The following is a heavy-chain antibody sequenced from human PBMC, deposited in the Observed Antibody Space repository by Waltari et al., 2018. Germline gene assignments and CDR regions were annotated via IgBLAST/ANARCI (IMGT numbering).Heavy chain of an antibody. CDR2: IIPILGIA. CDR3: ASLGYSSSWSPFDY. D-gene: IGHD6-13*01. V-gene: IGHV1-69*10. J-gene: IGHJ4*02. CDR1: GYTFTSYG. Sequence: QVQLVQSGAEVKKPGASVKVSCKASGYTFTSYGISWVRRAPGQGLEWMGWIIPILGIANYAQKFQGRVTITADKSTSTAYMELSSLRSEDTAVYYCASLGYSSSWSPFDYWGQGTLVTVSS.